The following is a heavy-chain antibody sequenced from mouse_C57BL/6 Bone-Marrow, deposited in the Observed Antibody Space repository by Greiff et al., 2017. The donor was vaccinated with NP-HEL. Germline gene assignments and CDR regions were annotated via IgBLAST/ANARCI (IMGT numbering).Heavy chain of an antibody. Sequence: QVQLKESGAELARPGASVKLSCKASGYTFTSYGISWVKQRTGQGLEWIGEIYPRSGNTYYNEKFKGKATLTADKSSSTAYMELRSLTSEDSAVSFCARSWGEDYFGYWGQGTTLTVSS. CDR2: IYPRSGNT. CDR1: GYTFTSYG. V-gene: IGHV1-81*01. CDR3: ARSWGEDYFGY. D-gene: IGHD4-1*01. J-gene: IGHJ2*01.